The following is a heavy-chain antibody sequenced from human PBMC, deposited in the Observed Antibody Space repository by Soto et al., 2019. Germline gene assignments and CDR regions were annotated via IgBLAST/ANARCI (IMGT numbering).Heavy chain of an antibody. V-gene: IGHV4-30-4*01. D-gene: IGHD3-9*01. J-gene: IGHJ4*02. CDR1: GGSISSPDHH. CDR2: IYYSAST. CDR3: VRARETRLRYFDRFPRAFDY. Sequence: SETLSLTCTVSGGSISSPDHHWTWIRQSPGKGLELIGAIYYSASTYYNPSLVSRIRISVDTSKNQFSLKLSSVTAADTAVYYCVRARETRLRYFDRFPRAFDYWGQGTLVTVSS.